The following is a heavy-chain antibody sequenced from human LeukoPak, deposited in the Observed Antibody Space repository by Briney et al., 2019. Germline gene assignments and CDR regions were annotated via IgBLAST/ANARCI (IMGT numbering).Heavy chain of an antibody. D-gene: IGHD1-26*01. J-gene: IGHJ4*02. CDR2: INPNNGGT. CDR3: ATPGSGSSFDY. V-gene: IGHV1-2*04. Sequence: ASVKVSCKASGYTFTGYYMHWVRQAPGQGLEWMGWINPNNGGTNYAQKFQGWVTMTRDTSISTAYMELSRLRSDDTAVYYCATPGSGSSFDYWGQGTLVTVSS. CDR1: GYTFTGYY.